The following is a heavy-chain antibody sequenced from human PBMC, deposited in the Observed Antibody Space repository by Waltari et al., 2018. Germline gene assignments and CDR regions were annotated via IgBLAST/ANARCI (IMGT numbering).Heavy chain of an antibody. J-gene: IGHJ4*02. Sequence: SSHYWAWIRQPPGKGLEWIGSVYYTGSTHYNPSLKSRVTISLDMSKNDFSLRLNSATAADTGVYYCARGVGADFDFWGQGTRVTVSS. V-gene: IGHV4-39*02. CDR3: ARGVGADFDF. CDR2: VYYTGST. D-gene: IGHD3-10*01. CDR1: SSHY.